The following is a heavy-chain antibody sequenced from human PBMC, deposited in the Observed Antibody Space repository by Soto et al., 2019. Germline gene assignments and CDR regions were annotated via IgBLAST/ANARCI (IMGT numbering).Heavy chain of an antibody. CDR3: ARDLYYDSSGSPFYYYYGMDV. V-gene: IGHV1-2*04. J-gene: IGHJ6*02. CDR2: INPNSGGT. Sequence: GASVKVSCKASGYTFTNYYMHWVRQAPGQGLEWMGWINPNSGGTNYAQKFQGWVTMTRDTSISTAYMELSRLRSDDTAVYYCARDLYYDSSGSPFYYYYGMDVWGQGTTVTVSS. CDR1: GYTFTNYY. D-gene: IGHD3-22*01.